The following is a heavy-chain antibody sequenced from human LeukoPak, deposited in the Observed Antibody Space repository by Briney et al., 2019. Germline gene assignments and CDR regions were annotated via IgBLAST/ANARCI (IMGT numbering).Heavy chain of an antibody. V-gene: IGHV3-30-3*01. Sequence: PGGSLRLSCAASGFTFSSYTMHWVRQALGKGLEWVAVISYDGSNKYYADSVKGRFTISRDNSKNTLYLQMNSLRAEDTAVYYCARVRGDGYNRNPFDYWGQGTLVTVST. J-gene: IGHJ4*02. D-gene: IGHD5-24*01. CDR2: ISYDGSNK. CDR3: ARVRGDGYNRNPFDY. CDR1: GFTFSSYT.